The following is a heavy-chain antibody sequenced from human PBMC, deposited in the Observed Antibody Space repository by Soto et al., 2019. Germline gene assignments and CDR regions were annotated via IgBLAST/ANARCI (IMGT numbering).Heavy chain of an antibody. CDR2: IWYDGSNK. D-gene: IGHD3-22*01. J-gene: IGHJ4*02. Sequence: PGGSLRLSCAASGFTLSSYGMHWVRQAPGKGLEWVAVIWYDGSNKYYADSVKGRFTISRDNSKNTLYLQMNSLRAEDTAVYYCARNYYDSSGYYPHFDYWGQGTLVTVSS. CDR1: GFTLSSYG. V-gene: IGHV3-33*01. CDR3: ARNYYDSSGYYPHFDY.